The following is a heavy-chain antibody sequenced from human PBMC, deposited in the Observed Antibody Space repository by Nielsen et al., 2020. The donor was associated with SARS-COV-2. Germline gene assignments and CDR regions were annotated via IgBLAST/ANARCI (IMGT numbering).Heavy chain of an antibody. D-gene: IGHD2-21*02. Sequence: GGSLRLSCEASGITFNTYAMSWVRQAPGRGLEWVSGIFGSGIGTYYADSVKGRFTISRDNSKKMLFLQMNSLRAEDTATYYCATLLKFTDVTFAWYFDLWGRGTLVTVSS. CDR2: IFGSGIGT. J-gene: IGHJ2*01. CDR3: ATLLKFTDVTFAWYFDL. CDR1: GITFNTYA. V-gene: IGHV3-23*01.